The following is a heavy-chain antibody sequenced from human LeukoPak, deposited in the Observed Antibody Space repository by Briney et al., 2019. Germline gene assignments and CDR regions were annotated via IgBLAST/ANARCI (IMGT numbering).Heavy chain of an antibody. CDR1: GYSISSGYY. CDR3: ARDRRGRITSDDAFDI. J-gene: IGHJ3*02. Sequence: PSETLSLTCTVSGYSISSGYYWGWIGQPPGKGLEWIGSIYHSWSTYYNQSLESRVTISVDTSKNQFSLKLSSVTAADTAVYYCARDRRGRITSDDAFDIWGQGTMVTVSS. V-gene: IGHV4-38-2*02. D-gene: IGHD3-10*01. CDR2: IYHSWST.